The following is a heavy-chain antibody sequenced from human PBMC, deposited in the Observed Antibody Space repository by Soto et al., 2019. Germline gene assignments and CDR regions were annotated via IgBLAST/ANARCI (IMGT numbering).Heavy chain of an antibody. V-gene: IGHV4-59*01. J-gene: IGHJ5*02. CDR2: IYYSGST. D-gene: IGHD1-7*01. CDR1: GGSISSYY. CDR3: ARDRELELSP. Sequence: PSETLSLTCTVSGGSISSYYWSWIRQPPGKGLEWIGYIYYSGSTNYNPSLKSRVTISVDTSKNQFPLKLSSVTAADTAVDYCARDRELELSPWGQGTLGTVSS.